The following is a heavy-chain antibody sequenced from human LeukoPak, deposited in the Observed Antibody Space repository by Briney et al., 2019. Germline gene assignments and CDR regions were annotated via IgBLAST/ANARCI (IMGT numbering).Heavy chain of an antibody. CDR1: GYTFTSYG. CDR3: ARDARYCSSTSCYIPWFDP. CDR2: ISAYNGNT. D-gene: IGHD2-2*02. V-gene: IGHV1-18*01. J-gene: IGHJ5*02. Sequence: ASVKVSCKXSGYTFTSYGISWVRQAPGQGLERMGWISAYNGNTNYAQKLQGRVTMTTDTSTSTAYMELRSLRSDDTAVYYCARDARYCSSTSCYIPWFDPWGQGTLVTVSS.